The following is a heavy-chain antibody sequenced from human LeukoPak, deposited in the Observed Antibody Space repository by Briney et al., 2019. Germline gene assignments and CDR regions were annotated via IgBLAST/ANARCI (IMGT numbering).Heavy chain of an antibody. Sequence: PGGSLRLSCAASGFTVSSNYMSWVRQAPGKGLEWVSVIYSGGSTYYADSVKGRFTISRDNSKNTLYLQMNSLRAEDTAVYYCAKTTAGGYDFWSGYQLDYWGQGTLVTVSS. V-gene: IGHV3-53*01. D-gene: IGHD3-3*01. CDR3: AKTTAGGYDFWSGYQLDY. J-gene: IGHJ4*02. CDR2: IYSGGST. CDR1: GFTVSSNY.